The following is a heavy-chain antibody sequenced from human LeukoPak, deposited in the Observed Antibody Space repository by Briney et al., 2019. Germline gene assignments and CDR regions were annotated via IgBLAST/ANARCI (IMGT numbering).Heavy chain of an antibody. CDR2: IYSAGNT. V-gene: IGHV3-53*04. Sequence: GGSLRLSCVASGFTVSSNYLSWVPQAPGRGLEWVSVIYSAGNTYYADSVKGRFTISRHNSKNTLYLQMNSLRVEDTAVYYCARGGTPGYSSGRIDYWGQGTLVTVSS. CDR3: ARGGTPGYSSGRIDY. CDR1: GFTVSSNY. D-gene: IGHD6-19*01. J-gene: IGHJ4*02.